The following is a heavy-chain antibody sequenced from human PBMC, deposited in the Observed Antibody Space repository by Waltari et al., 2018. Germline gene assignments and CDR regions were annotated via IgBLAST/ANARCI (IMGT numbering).Heavy chain of an antibody. CDR2: ISSSGSTI. Sequence: EVQLVESGGGLVQPGGSLRLSCAASGFTFRSYEMNWVRQAPGKGLEWVSYISSSGSTIYYADSVKGRFTISRDNAKNSLYLQMNSLRAEDTAVYYCAREGGDDLYYYYGMDVWGQGTTVTVSS. CDR3: AREGGDDLYYYYGMDV. V-gene: IGHV3-48*03. J-gene: IGHJ6*02. D-gene: IGHD2-21*02. CDR1: GFTFRSYE.